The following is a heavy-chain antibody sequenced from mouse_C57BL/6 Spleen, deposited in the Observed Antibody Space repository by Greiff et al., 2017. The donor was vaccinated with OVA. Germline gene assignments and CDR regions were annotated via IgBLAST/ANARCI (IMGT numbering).Heavy chain of an antibody. V-gene: IGHV1-15*01. J-gene: IGHJ3*01. Sequence: VQVVESGAELVRPGASVTLSCKASGYTFTDYEMHWVKQTPVHGLEWIGAIDPETGGTAYNQKFKGKAILTADKSSSTAYMELRSLTSEDSAVYYCTRKGILTGTYPFAYWGQGTLVTVSA. CDR1: GYTFTDYE. CDR2: IDPETGGT. D-gene: IGHD4-1*01. CDR3: TRKGILTGTYPFAY.